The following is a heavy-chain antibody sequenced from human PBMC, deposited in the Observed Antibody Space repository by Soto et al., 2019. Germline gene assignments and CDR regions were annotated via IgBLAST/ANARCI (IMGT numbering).Heavy chain of an antibody. CDR2: ISGVDNGA. D-gene: IGHD6-19*01. CDR3: AKGRAGHTSGADY. CDR1: GYTFNNKA. V-gene: IGHV3-23*01. Sequence: EVQLLESGGGLVQPGGSLRLSCATSGYTFNNKAMNWVRQAPGKGLEWVAVISGVDNGAYYAESVKGRFTISRDNSKNTVTLQINNLRAEDTAVYYCAKGRAGHTSGADYWGQGTLVTASS. J-gene: IGHJ4*02.